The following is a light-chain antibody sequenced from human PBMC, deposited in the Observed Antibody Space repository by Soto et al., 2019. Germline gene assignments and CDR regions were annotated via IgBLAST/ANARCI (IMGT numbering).Light chain of an antibody. Sequence: EIVLTQSPGTLSLSPGERATLSCRASQSVSSSYLAWYQQKPGQAPRHLIYGASSRATGIPDRFSGSGSGTDFTLTISRLEPEDFAVYYCQQYGSSPGGWTFGQGTKVEIK. J-gene: IGKJ1*01. CDR1: QSVSSSY. CDR3: QQYGSSPGGWT. V-gene: IGKV3-20*01. CDR2: GAS.